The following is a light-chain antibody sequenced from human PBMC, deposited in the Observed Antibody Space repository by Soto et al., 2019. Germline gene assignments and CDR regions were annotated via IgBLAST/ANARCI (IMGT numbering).Light chain of an antibody. Sequence: EIVMTQSPATLSVSPGERATLSCRASQSVSSNLAWYQQKPGQAPRLLIYGASTRATGIPARFSGSGSGAEFTLTISSLQSEDFEVYFCQQDNNLPPVFGPRTKVDIK. CDR1: QSVSSN. CDR2: GAS. J-gene: IGKJ3*01. V-gene: IGKV3-15*01. CDR3: QQDNNLPPV.